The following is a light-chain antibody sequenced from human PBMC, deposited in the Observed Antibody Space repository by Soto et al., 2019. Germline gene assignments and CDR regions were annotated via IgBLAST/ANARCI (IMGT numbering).Light chain of an antibody. V-gene: IGLV2-14*03. J-gene: IGLJ2*01. Sequence: QSALTQPASVSGSPGQSITISCTGTSSDVGHYNFVSWYQQHPGKAPKLIIYYVTSRPSGVSNRFSGSKSGNTASLTISGLQAEDEADYFCCSFTTDSTVVFGGGTKLTVL. CDR1: SSDVGHYNF. CDR3: CSFTTDSTVV. CDR2: YVT.